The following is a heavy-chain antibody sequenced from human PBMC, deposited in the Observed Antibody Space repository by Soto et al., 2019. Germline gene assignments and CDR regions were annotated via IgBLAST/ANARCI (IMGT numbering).Heavy chain of an antibody. CDR2: IYYSGRT. CDR1: GGSISSYY. CDR3: ARGFITGTKNGFDP. V-gene: IGHV4-59*01. D-gene: IGHD3-22*01. J-gene: IGHJ5*02. Sequence: SETLSLTCTVSGGSISSYYWSWIRQPPGKGLEWIGYIYYSGRTNYNPSLKSRVTISVDTSKNQFSLKLSSVTAADTAVYYCARGFITGTKNGFDPWGQGTLVTVSS.